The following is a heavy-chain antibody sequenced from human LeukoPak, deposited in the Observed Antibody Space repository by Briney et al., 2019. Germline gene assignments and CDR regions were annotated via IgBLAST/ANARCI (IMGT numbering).Heavy chain of an antibody. D-gene: IGHD6-13*01. CDR2: IYYSGST. CDR1: GESISSYY. J-gene: IGHJ4*02. V-gene: IGHV4-59*01. Sequence: SESLSLTCTVSGESISSYYWSWIRQPPGKGLEWIGYIYYSGSTNYNPSLKSRVTISVDTSKNQFSLRLSSVTAADTAVYYCARLSSNWPYYLDYWGQGTLVTVSS. CDR3: ARLSSNWPYYLDY.